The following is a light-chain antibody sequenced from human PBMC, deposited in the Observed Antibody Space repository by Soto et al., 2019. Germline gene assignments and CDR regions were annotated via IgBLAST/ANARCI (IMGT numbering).Light chain of an antibody. CDR1: HDIANY. J-gene: IGKJ2*01. Sequence: DIQMTQSPSSLSASVGDRVTITCQASHDIANYLNWYQQKPGRTPEILIYDASNLETGVPSRFSGSGSGTHFTFTISSLQPEDIATYYCQQYNNPYTFGQGTKLEIK. CDR2: DAS. V-gene: IGKV1-33*01. CDR3: QQYNNPYT.